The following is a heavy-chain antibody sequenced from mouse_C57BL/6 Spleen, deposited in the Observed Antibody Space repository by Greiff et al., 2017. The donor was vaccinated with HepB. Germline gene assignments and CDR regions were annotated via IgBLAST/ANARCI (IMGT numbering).Heavy chain of an antibody. CDR1: GFTFSSYA. Sequence: EVQVVESGEGLVKPGGSLKLSCAASGFTFSSYAMSWVRQTPEKRLEWVAYISSGGDYIYYADTVKGRFTISRDNARNTLYLQMSSLKSEDTAMYYCTRDTGSTCFAYWGQGTLVTVSA. CDR3: TRDTGSTCFAY. CDR2: ISSGGDYI. V-gene: IGHV5-9-1*02. J-gene: IGHJ3*01. D-gene: IGHD1-1*01.